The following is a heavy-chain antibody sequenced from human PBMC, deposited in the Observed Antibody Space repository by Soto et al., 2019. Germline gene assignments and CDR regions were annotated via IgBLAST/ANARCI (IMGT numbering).Heavy chain of an antibody. J-gene: IGHJ4*02. V-gene: IGHV1-18*01. CDR1: GYTFTNYA. CDR3: ARDLAAAGPFDC. D-gene: IGHD6-13*01. Sequence: QVQLVQSGAEVKKPGASVKVSCKASGYTFTNYAFSWVRQAPGQGLEWMGWISAYNGNTNYPQKLQVRVTLTTDASTSTAYMELRRLRSGDTPVSYCARDLAAAGPFDCWGQGTLVTVSS. CDR2: ISAYNGNT.